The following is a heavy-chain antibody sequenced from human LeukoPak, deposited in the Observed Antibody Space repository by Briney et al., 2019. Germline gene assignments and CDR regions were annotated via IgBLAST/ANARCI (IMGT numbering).Heavy chain of an antibody. J-gene: IGHJ5*02. CDR2: ISGSGGST. CDR3: AKLPAYTLELQTWFDP. Sequence: PGGSLRLSCAASGFTFRDYYMSLIPQAPGKGAEGVWAISGSGGSTYYADSVKGRFTISRDNSKNTLYLQITSLRAEDTAVYYCAKLPAYTLELQTWFDPWGQGTLVTVSS. D-gene: IGHD1-7*01. V-gene: IGHV3-23*01. CDR1: GFTFRDYY.